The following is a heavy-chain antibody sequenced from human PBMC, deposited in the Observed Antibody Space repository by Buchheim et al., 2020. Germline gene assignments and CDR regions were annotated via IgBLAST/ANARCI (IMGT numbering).Heavy chain of an antibody. D-gene: IGHD2-2*01. V-gene: IGHV3-21*01. CDR2: ISSSSSYI. CDR3: ARDTVPAAILRYGMDV. J-gene: IGHJ6*02. CDR1: GFTFSSYS. Sequence: EVQLVESGGGLVKPGGSLRLSCAASGFTFSSYSMNWVRQAPGKGLEWVSSISSSSSYIYYADSVKGRFTISRDNAKNSLYLQMNSLRAEDTAVYYCARDTVPAAILRYGMDVWGQGTT.